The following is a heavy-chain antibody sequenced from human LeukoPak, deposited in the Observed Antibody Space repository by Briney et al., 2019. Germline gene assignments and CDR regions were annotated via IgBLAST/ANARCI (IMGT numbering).Heavy chain of an antibody. V-gene: IGHV3-30*03. J-gene: IGHJ4*02. CDR1: GFTFSSYG. CDR3: VIAVADDGFDY. Sequence: GRSLRLSCAASGFTFSSYGMHWVRQAPGKGLEWVAVISYDGSNKYYADSVKGRFTIPRDNSKNTLYLQMNSLRAEGAAVYYCVIAVADDGFDYWGQGTLVTVSS. D-gene: IGHD6-19*01. CDR2: ISYDGSNK.